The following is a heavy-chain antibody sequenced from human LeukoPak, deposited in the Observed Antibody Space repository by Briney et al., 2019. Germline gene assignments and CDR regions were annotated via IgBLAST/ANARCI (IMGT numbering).Heavy chain of an antibody. V-gene: IGHV3-21*01. Sequence: GGSLRFSCAASGFTFSSYSMNWVRQAPGKGLEWVSSISSSSSYIYYADSVKGRFTISRDNAKNSLYLQMNSLRAEDTAVYYCARDHSGYDDHYYYYMYVWGKGTTVTVSS. CDR1: GFTFSSYS. CDR2: ISSSSSYI. D-gene: IGHD5-12*01. J-gene: IGHJ6*03. CDR3: ARDHSGYDDHYYYYMYV.